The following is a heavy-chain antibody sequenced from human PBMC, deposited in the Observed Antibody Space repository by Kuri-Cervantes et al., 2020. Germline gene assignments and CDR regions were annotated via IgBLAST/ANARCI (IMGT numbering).Heavy chain of an antibody. CDR1: GFTFSSYG. CDR3: AKATGYYYDSSGPYLFDY. CDR2: IWYDGSNK. Sequence: GGSLRLSCAASGFTFSSYGMHWVRQAPGKGLEWVAVIWYDGSNKYCADSVKGRFTISRDNSKNTLYLQMNSLRAEDTAVYYCAKATGYYYDSSGPYLFDYWGQGTLVTVSS. V-gene: IGHV3-33*06. J-gene: IGHJ4*02. D-gene: IGHD3-22*01.